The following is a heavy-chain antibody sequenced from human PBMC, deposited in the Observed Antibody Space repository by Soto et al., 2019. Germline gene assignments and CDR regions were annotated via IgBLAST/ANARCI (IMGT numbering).Heavy chain of an antibody. V-gene: IGHV3-23*01. CDR3: VKEHGDSFSDY. D-gene: IGHD2-21*01. J-gene: IGHJ4*02. Sequence: EVQLLESGGGLVQPGGSLRLSCAASGFTFSTYAMSWGRQAPGKGLDWISAIINTGVRTYYADSVKGRFTISRDNSTNTVYLQMNSLRAEETAVYYCVKEHGDSFSDYWGQGTLVTVSS. CDR1: GFTFSTYA. CDR2: IINTGVRT.